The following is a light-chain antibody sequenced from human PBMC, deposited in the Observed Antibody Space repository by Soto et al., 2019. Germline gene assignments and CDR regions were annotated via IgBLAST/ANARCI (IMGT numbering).Light chain of an antibody. J-gene: IGKJ3*01. V-gene: IGKV3-20*01. CDR3: QQYGSSPPFT. CDR1: QSVTSNY. CDR2: GAS. Sequence: EIALTQSPGTLSLSPGERATLSCRASQSVTSNYLAWYQQKPGQAPRLLLFGASIRDTGIPVRFSGSGSGTDFTLTITRLEPEDFAVYYCQQYGSSPPFTFGPGTKVDIK.